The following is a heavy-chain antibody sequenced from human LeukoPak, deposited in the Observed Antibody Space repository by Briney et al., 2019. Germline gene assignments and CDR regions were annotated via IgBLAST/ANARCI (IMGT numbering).Heavy chain of an antibody. D-gene: IGHD6-13*01. J-gene: IGHJ5*02. V-gene: IGHV4-59*01. CDR1: GGSISSFY. CDR3: ARDRGISSSWYNGFDP. Sequence: PSETLSLTCTVSGGSISSFYWSWIRQPPGEGLEWIGYIYYSGSTNYNPSLKSRVTISVDTSKNQFSLKLSSVTAADTAVYYCARDRGISSSWYNGFDPWGQGTLVTVSS. CDR2: IYYSGST.